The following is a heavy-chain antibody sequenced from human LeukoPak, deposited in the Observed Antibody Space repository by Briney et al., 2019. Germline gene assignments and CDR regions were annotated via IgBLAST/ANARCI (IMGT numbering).Heavy chain of an antibody. D-gene: IGHD1-26*01. CDR3: ARDQIVGAPGDY. CDR1: GFTFSDYY. J-gene: IGHJ4*02. CDR2: ISSSGSTI. Sequence: GGSLRLSCAASGFTFSDYYMSWIRQAPGKGLEWVSYISSSGSTIYYADSVEGRFTISRDNAKNSLYLQMNSLRAEDTAVYCCARDQIVGAPGDYWGQGTLVTVSS. V-gene: IGHV3-11*01.